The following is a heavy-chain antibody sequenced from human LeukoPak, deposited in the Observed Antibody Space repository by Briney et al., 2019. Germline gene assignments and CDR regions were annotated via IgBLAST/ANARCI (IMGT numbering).Heavy chain of an antibody. D-gene: IGHD3-3*01. CDR3: ARLGAGPTYYDFWSGYSSFYFDY. CDR1: GGSTSSSNYY. V-gene: IGHV4-39*01. J-gene: IGHJ4*02. CDR2: LHYSGNT. Sequence: SETLSLTCTVSGGSTSSSNYYWGWIRQPPGTGLEWIGGLHYSGNTYYNPSLKSRVTISVDTSKNQFSLKLSSVTAADTAVYYCARLGAGPTYYDFWSGYSSFYFDYWGQGTLVTVSS.